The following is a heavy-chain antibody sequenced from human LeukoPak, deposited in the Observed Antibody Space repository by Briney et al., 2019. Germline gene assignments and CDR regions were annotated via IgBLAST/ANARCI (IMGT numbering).Heavy chain of an antibody. V-gene: IGHV3-49*03. J-gene: IGHJ4*02. Sequence: GGSLRLSCTASGFTVGDYAMSWIRQAPGKGLEWVGFIRNKAYGGTTEYAASVKGRFTISRDDSKSIAYLQMNSLKTEDTAVYYCTSAYCGGDCYSPLDYWGQGTLVTVSS. D-gene: IGHD2-21*02. CDR1: GFTVGDYA. CDR2: IRNKAYGGTT. CDR3: TSAYCGGDCYSPLDY.